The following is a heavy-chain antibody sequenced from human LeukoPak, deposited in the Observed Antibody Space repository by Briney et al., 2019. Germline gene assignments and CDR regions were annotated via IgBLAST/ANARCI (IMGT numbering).Heavy chain of an antibody. CDR3: TTAVTIFGAFDI. J-gene: IGHJ3*02. V-gene: IGHV3-15*01. CDR1: GFTFSNAW. CDR2: IKSKTDGGTT. Sequence: GGSLRLSCAASGFTFSNAWMSWVRQAPGKGLEWVGRIKSKTDGGTTDYAAPVKGRFTISRDDSKNTLYLQMTSLKTEDTAVYYCTTAVTIFGAFDIWGQGTMVTVSS. D-gene: IGHD3-3*01.